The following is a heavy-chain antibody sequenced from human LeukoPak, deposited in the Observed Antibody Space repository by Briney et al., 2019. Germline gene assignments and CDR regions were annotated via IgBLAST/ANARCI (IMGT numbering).Heavy chain of an antibody. CDR2: IYYTGST. V-gene: IGHV4-31*03. Sequence: MASQALSLTCTVSGVSIYSGGYYWSWIRQHPGKGLEWIGYIYYTGSTYYNPSLKSRVAISVDTSKNQFSLILSSVTAADTAVYYCARNADGSGNLLPFYFDYWGPGTLVTVSS. CDR1: GVSIYSGGYY. D-gene: IGHD3-10*01. J-gene: IGHJ4*02. CDR3: ARNADGSGNLLPFYFDY.